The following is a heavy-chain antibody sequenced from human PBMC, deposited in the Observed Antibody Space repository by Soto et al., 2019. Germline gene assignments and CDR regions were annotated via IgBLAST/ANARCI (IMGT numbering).Heavy chain of an antibody. CDR1: GGSISSGGYS. D-gene: IGHD1-7*01. Sequence: PSETLSLTCAVSGGSISSGGYSWSWIRQPPGKGLEWIGYIYHSGSTYYNPSLKSRVTISVDRSKNQFSLKLSSVTAADTAVYYCARRYKWNWSWFDPWGQGTLVTVSS. CDR2: IYHSGST. V-gene: IGHV4-30-2*01. CDR3: ARRYKWNWSWFDP. J-gene: IGHJ5*02.